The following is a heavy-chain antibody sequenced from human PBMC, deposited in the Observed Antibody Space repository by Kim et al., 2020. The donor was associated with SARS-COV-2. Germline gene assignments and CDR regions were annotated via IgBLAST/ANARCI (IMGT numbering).Heavy chain of an antibody. Sequence: SQTLSLTCTVSGGSISSYYWSWIRQPPGKGLEWIGYIYYSGSTNYNPSLKSRVTISVDTSKNQFSLKLSSVTAADTAVYYCARVSGYSSSWYRGNWFDPWGQGTLVTVSS. J-gene: IGHJ5*02. CDR2: IYYSGST. CDR1: GGSISSYY. CDR3: ARVSGYSSSWYRGNWFDP. D-gene: IGHD6-13*01. V-gene: IGHV4-59*01.